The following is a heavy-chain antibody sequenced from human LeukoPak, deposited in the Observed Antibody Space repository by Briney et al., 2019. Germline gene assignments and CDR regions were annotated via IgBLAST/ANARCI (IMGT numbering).Heavy chain of an antibody. D-gene: IGHD5-18*01. Sequence: GGSLRLSCAASGFTFTTSCMHWVRLAPGKGQEWVSYISSSGSTIYYADSVKGRFTISRDNAKNSLYLQMNSLRAEDTAVYYCARTRGYSYGPLDYWGQGTLVTVSS. CDR3: ARTRGYSYGPLDY. J-gene: IGHJ4*02. CDR2: ISSSGSTI. CDR1: GFTFTTSC. V-gene: IGHV3-48*04.